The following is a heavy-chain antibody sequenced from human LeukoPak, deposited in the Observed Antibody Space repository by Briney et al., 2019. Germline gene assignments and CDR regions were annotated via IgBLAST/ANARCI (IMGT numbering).Heavy chain of an antibody. CDR3: AIGSGLVVRGACFNY. V-gene: IGHV3-30*02. J-gene: IGHJ4*02. CDR1: GFTFSRYC. D-gene: IGHD3-10*01. Sequence: GGTLRLSCAASGFTFSRYCMHWVRQAPGKGLEWEAVIRYDGSNKYYVDSVTGRVTVSRANSTNTLYLQMHRMRVEDTAMYYCAIGSGLVVRGACFNYWGQGTLVTVSS. CDR2: IRYDGSNK.